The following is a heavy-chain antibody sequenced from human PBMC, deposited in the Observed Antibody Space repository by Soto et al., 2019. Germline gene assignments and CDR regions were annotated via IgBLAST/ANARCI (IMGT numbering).Heavy chain of an antibody. CDR1: GGSISSSSYY. D-gene: IGHD2-8*01. J-gene: IGHJ3*02. V-gene: IGHV4-30-4*08. Sequence: SETLSLTCTVSGGSISSSSYYWGWIRQPPGKGLEWIGYIYYSGSTYYNPSLKSRVTISVDTSKNQFSLKLSSVTAADTAVYYCARVSGTNAGAFDIWGQGTMVTVS. CDR3: ARVSGTNAGAFDI. CDR2: IYYSGST.